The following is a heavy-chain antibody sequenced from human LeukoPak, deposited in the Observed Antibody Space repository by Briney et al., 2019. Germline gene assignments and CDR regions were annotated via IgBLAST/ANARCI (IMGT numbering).Heavy chain of an antibody. Sequence: ASVKVSCKASGYTFTSYDINWVRRATGQGLEWMGWMNPNSGNTGYAQKFQGRVTMTRNTSISTAYMELSSLRSEDTAVYYCARDGNRGVSGDYWGQGTLVTVSS. D-gene: IGHD3-10*01. CDR2: MNPNSGNT. V-gene: IGHV1-8*01. J-gene: IGHJ4*02. CDR3: ARDGNRGVSGDY. CDR1: GYTFTSYD.